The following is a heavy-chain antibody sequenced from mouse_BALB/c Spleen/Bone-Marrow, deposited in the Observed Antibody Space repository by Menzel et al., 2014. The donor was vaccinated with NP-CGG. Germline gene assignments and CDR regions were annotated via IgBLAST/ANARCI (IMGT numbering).Heavy chain of an antibody. J-gene: IGHJ2*03. CDR3: ARVWYFDY. CDR2: INSNGGST. CDR1: GFTFSSHG. Sequence: EVHLVESGGGLVQPGGSLKLSCAASGFTFSSHGMSWVRQTPDKRLELVATINSNGGSTYYPDSVKGRFTISRDNAKNTLYLQMSSLKSEDTAMYYCARVWYFDYWGQGTSLTVSS. V-gene: IGHV5-6-3*01.